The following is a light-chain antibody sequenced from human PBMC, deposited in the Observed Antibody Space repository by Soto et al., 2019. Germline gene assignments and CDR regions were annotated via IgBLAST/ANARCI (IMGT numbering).Light chain of an antibody. J-gene: IGLJ1*01. CDR1: SSDVGAYNY. CDR3: NSYTSSNTLYV. CDR2: DVS. V-gene: IGLV2-14*01. Sequence: QSALTQPASVSGSPGQSITISCTGTSSDVGAYNYVSWYQQHPGKAPKLMIYDVSDRPSGISNRFSGSKSGNTASLTISGLQAEDEADYYCNSYTSSNTLYVFGTGTRSPS.